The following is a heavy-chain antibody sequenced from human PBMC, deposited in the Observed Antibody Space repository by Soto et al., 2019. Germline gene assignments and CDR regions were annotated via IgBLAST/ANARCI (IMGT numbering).Heavy chain of an antibody. V-gene: IGHV3-48*01. CDR2: ISSSSSTI. Sequence: GGSLRLSCAASGFTFSSYSMNWVRQAPGKGLEWVSYISSSSSTIYYADSVKGRFTISRDNAKNSLYLQMNSLRAEDTAVYYCARDWTSEWFAINWFDPWGQGTLVTSPQ. J-gene: IGHJ5*02. CDR3: ARDWTSEWFAINWFDP. CDR1: GFTFSSYS. D-gene: IGHD3-3*01.